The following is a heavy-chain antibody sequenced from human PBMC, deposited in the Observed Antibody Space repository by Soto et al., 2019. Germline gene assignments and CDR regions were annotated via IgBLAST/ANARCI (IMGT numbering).Heavy chain of an antibody. CDR2: IGSSSSYI. J-gene: IGHJ6*02. D-gene: IGHD1-26*01. CDR3: ARDQREPPRKRTLYYYYGMDV. V-gene: IGHV3-21*01. Sequence: GGSLRLSCAASGFTFSSYSMNWVRQAPGKGLEWVSSIGSSSSYIYYADSVKGRFTISRDNAKNSLYLQMNSLRAEDTAVYYCARDQREPPRKRTLYYYYGMDVWGQGSSVTGSS. CDR1: GFTFSSYS.